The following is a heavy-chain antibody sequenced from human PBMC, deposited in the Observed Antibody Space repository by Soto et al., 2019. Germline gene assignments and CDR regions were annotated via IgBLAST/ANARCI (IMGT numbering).Heavy chain of an antibody. CDR2: ISGSGGGT. J-gene: IGHJ4*02. Sequence: EVQLLESGGGLVQPGGSLRLSCAASGFTFSSYAMSWVRQAPGKGLHWVSLISGSGGGTYYADSVKGRFTISRDNSKNTLYLQMNSLRAEDTAVYYCEKDKDGDYGRIDYWGQGTLVTVSS. V-gene: IGHV3-23*01. CDR1: GFTFSSYA. CDR3: EKDKDGDYGRIDY. D-gene: IGHD4-17*01.